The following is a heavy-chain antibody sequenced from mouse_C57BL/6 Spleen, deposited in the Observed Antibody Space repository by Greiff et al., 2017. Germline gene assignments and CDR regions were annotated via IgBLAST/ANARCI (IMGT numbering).Heavy chain of an antibody. CDR1: GYAFSSSW. D-gene: IGHD1-1*01. Sequence: VQLQQSGPELVKPGASVTFSCKASGYAFSSSWMNWVKQRPGKGLEWIGRIYPGDGDTNYNGKFKGKATLPADKSSSTAYMQLSSLPSEDSTVYFCASWTTVVATGYFDVWGTGTTVTVSS. CDR3: ASWTTVVATGYFDV. V-gene: IGHV1-82*01. CDR2: IYPGDGDT. J-gene: IGHJ1*03.